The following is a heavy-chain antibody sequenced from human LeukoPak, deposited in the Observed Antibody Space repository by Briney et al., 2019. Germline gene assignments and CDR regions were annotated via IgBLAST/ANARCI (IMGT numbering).Heavy chain of an antibody. V-gene: IGHV4-34*01. CDR1: GGSFSGYY. CDR3: ARCCSSSWYPFLNDY. CDR2: INHSGST. D-gene: IGHD6-13*01. Sequence: SETLSLTCAVYGGSFSGYYWSWIRQPPGKGLEWIGEINHSGSTNYNPSLKSRVTISVDTSKNQFSLKLSSVTAADTAVYYCARCCSSSWYPFLNDYWGQGTLVTVSS. J-gene: IGHJ4*02.